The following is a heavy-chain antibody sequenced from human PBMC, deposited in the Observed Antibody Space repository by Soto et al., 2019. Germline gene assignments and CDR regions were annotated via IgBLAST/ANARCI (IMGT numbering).Heavy chain of an antibody. D-gene: IGHD2-21*01. Sequence: EVQLLESGGSLVQPGGSLRLSCAASGFTFSTFAMNWVRQAPGEGLEWVSSISGSGGNTQYADSVKGRFTISRDNSKNTLYLQKNTLRAEETAVYYCANSDVLMTTSGWWCNWFDPWGQGTLVIVSS. CDR2: ISGSGGNT. CDR1: GFTFSTFA. CDR3: ANSDVLMTTSGWWCNWFDP. J-gene: IGHJ5*02. V-gene: IGHV3-23*01.